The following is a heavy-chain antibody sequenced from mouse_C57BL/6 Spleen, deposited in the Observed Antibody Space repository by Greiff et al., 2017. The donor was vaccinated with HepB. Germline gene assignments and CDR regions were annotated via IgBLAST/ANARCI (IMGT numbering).Heavy chain of an antibody. D-gene: IGHD3-1*01. CDR1: GFTFSSYA. CDR3: ARGGYVGYFDV. Sequence: EVHLVESGGGLVKPGGSLKLSCAASGFTFSSYAMSWVRQTPEKRLEWVATISDGGSYTYYPDNVKGRFTISRDNAKNNLYLQMSHLKSEDTAMYYCARGGYVGYFDVWGTGTTVTVSS. V-gene: IGHV5-4*01. J-gene: IGHJ1*03. CDR2: ISDGGSYT.